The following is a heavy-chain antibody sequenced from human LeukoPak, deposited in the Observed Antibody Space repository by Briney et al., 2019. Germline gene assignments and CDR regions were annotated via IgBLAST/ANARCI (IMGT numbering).Heavy chain of an antibody. CDR3: AKHPSGYYYDHFDY. V-gene: IGHV3-9*01. J-gene: IGHJ4*02. Sequence: GGSLRLSCAASGFTFDDYAMHWVRQAPGKGLEWVSGISWNSGSIGYADSVKGRFTISRDNAKNSLYLQMNSLRAEDTAVYYCAKHPSGYYYDHFDYWGQGTLVTVSS. CDR2: ISWNSGSI. D-gene: IGHD3-22*01. CDR1: GFTFDDYA.